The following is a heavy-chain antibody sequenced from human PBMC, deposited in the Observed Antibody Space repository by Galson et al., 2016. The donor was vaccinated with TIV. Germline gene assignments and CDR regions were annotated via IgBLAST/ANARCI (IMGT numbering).Heavy chain of an antibody. V-gene: IGHV3-66*02. CDR1: GFSVSDNY. J-gene: IGHJ3*02. CDR2: FSNSDYT. Sequence: SLRLSCAASGFSVSDNYINWVRQAPGKGLEWVSIFSNSDYTNYADSVKGRFTISRDNSKNTVYLHMSRLRAEDTAVYSCARHREWELGAFDIWGQGTMVTVSS. CDR3: ARHREWELGAFDI. D-gene: IGHD1-26*01.